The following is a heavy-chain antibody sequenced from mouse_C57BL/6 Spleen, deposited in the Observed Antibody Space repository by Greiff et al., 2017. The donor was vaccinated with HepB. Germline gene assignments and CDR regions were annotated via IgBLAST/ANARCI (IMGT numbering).Heavy chain of an antibody. J-gene: IGHJ1*03. D-gene: IGHD1-1*01. CDR3: ARTDYGSSYDWYFDV. V-gene: IGHV1-82*01. CDR1: GYAFSSSW. Sequence: QVQLQQSGPELVKPGASVKISCKASGYAFSSSWMNWVKQRPGKGLEWIGRIYPGAGDTNYNGKFKGKATLTADKSSSTAYMQLSSLTSEDSAVYFCARTDYGSSYDWYFDVWGTGTTVTVSS. CDR2: IYPGAGDT.